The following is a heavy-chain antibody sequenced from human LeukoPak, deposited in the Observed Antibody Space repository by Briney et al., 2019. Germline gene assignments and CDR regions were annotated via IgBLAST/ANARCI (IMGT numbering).Heavy chain of an antibody. J-gene: IGHJ4*02. CDR2: INAANGYA. V-gene: IGHV1-3*03. D-gene: IGHD6-19*01. CDR3: ARVNSSGWFDY. CDR1: GYTFSNYA. Sequence: ASVKVSCKASGYTFSNYAMHWVRQAPGQRPEWLGWINAANGYAKYSQELQGRVIITRDTSANTAYMELSSLRSEDMAVYYCARVNSSGWFDYWGQGTLVTVSS.